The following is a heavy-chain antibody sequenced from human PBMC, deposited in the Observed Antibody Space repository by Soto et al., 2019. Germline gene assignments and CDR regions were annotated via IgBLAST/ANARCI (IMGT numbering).Heavy chain of an antibody. J-gene: IGHJ6*04. V-gene: IGHV3-74*01. D-gene: IGHD3-10*01. CDR3: ARGWFGPDV. Sequence: EVQLVESGGGLVQPGVSLRLSCAASGFTLSGRSMHWVRQAPGKGLVWVSGIDNAGTDSTYADSVKGRFTSSRDNAKNMLYLHMNSLRVEDMAVYYCARGWFGPDVWGKGTTVTVSS. CDR2: IDNAGTDS. CDR1: GFTLSGRS.